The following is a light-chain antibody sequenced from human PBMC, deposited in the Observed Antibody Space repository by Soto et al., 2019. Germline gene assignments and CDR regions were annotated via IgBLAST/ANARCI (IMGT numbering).Light chain of an antibody. CDR2: GSS. V-gene: IGKV3-20*01. J-gene: IGKJ1*01. CDR1: QNVSSSY. CDR3: QQYGSSPWT. Sequence: EIVLTQSPGTLSLSPGERATLSCRASQNVSSSYLAWYHHKPGQAPRLLIYGSSARATAIPDRFSGSGSGTGFTPTISRLEPEDFAVYYCQQYGSSPWTFGRGTKVDIK.